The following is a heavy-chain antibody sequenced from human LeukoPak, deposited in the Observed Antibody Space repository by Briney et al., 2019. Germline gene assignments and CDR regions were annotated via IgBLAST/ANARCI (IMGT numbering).Heavy chain of an antibody. CDR2: IYYSGST. V-gene: IGHV4-39*01. CDR1: GGSISSGDYY. D-gene: IGHD3-10*01. J-gene: IGHJ4*02. CDR3: ARIVRGVIHTSVDY. Sequence: SQTLSLTCTVSGGSISSGDYYWSWIRQPPGKGLEWIGSIYYSGSTYYNPSLKSRVTISVDTSKNQFSLKLSSVTAADTAVYYCARIVRGVIHTSVDYWGQGTLVTVSS.